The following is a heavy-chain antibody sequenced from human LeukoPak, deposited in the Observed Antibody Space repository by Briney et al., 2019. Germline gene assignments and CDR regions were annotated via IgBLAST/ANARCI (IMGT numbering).Heavy chain of an antibody. CDR1: GGSISSYY. CDR2: IYYSGST. J-gene: IGHJ4*02. CDR3: ARHGILWFFGY. V-gene: IGHV4-39*01. Sequence: SETLSLTCTVSGGSISSYYWGWIRQPPGKGLEWIGSIYYSGSTYYNPSLKSRVTISVDTSKKQFSLKLSSVTAADTAVYYCARHGILWFFGYWGQGTLVTVSS. D-gene: IGHD3-10*01.